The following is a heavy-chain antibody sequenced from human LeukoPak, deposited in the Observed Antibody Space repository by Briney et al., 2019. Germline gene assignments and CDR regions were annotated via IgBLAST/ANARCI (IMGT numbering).Heavy chain of an antibody. CDR2: IYYSGST. CDR3: ALYTYYYDSSGSFDY. D-gene: IGHD3-22*01. CDR1: GGSISSSSYY. V-gene: IGHV4-39*01. J-gene: IGHJ4*02. Sequence: SETLSLTCTVSGGSISSSSYYWGGVRQPPGKGLEWIVSIYYSGSTYYNPSLKSRVTISVDTSKNQFSLKLSSVTAADTAVYYCALYTYYYDSSGSFDYWGQGTLVTVSS.